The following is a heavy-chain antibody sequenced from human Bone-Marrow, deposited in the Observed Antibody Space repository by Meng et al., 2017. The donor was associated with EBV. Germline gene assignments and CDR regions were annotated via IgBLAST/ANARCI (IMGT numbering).Heavy chain of an antibody. Sequence: SGARVRNVGASVKFSCKASGGTVCSYAIIWVRQAPGQGLEWMGGIIPIFGTANYAQKFQGRVTITADESTSTAYMELSSLRSEDTAVYYCARASAVAGTWWFDPWGQGTLVTVSS. V-gene: IGHV1-69*01. CDR3: ARASAVAGTWWFDP. J-gene: IGHJ5*02. CDR1: GGTVCSYA. CDR2: IIPIFGTA. D-gene: IGHD6-19*01.